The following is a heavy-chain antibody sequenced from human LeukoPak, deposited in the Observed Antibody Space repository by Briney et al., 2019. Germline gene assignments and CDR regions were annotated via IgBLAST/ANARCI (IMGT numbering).Heavy chain of an antibody. Sequence: GGSLRLSCAASRFTFNTYAMSWVRQAPGKGLEWVSAISGSGGSTYYADSVKGRFTISRDNSKNTLYLQMNSLRAEDTAVYYCAKEQSSSGFFDYWGQGTLVTVSS. J-gene: IGHJ4*02. CDR3: AKEQSSSGFFDY. D-gene: IGHD6-6*01. CDR2: ISGSGGST. CDR1: RFTFNTYA. V-gene: IGHV3-23*01.